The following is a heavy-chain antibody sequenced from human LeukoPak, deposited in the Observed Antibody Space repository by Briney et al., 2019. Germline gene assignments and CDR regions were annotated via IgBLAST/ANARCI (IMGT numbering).Heavy chain of an antibody. V-gene: IGHV4-34*01. CDR1: GGAFSGYY. CDR3: ARGRLPKGSIYH. CDR2: INHSGST. Sequence: SETLSLTCAVYGGAFSGYYWSWIRQPPGKGLEWIGEINHSGSTNYNPSLKSRVTISVDTSKNQLSLKRSSVTAADPAVFYVARGRLPKGSIYHWGQGTLVTVPS. D-gene: IGHD2-15*01. J-gene: IGHJ5*02.